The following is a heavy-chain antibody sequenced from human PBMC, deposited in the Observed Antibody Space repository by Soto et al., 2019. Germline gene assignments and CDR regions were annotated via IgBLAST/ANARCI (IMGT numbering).Heavy chain of an antibody. CDR1: GFTFDDYA. J-gene: IGHJ6*02. Sequence: EMQLVESRGGLVQPGMSLRLSCAASGFTFDDYAMYWVRQVPGKGLEWVSGISWNSGRIGYADSVKGRFTISRDNAKNSLYLQMNSLRPEDTALYYCTKARLWGGDGYNSYYYNAMDVWGQGTKVTVSS. D-gene: IGHD3-16*01. CDR2: ISWNSGRI. V-gene: IGHV3-9*01. CDR3: TKARLWGGDGYNSYYYNAMDV.